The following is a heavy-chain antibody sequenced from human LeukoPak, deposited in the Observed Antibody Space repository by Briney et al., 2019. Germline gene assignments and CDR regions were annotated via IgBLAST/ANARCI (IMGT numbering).Heavy chain of an antibody. J-gene: IGHJ4*02. Sequence: SETLSLTCTVSGGSISSYYWSWIRQPPGKGLEWIGYIYYSGSTNYNPSLKSRVTISVDTSKNQFSLKLSSVTAADTAVYYCARRQPAYSSGPLILDYWGQGTLVTVSS. CDR2: IYYSGST. CDR1: GGSISSYY. D-gene: IGHD6-25*01. V-gene: IGHV4-59*01. CDR3: ARRQPAYSSGPLILDY.